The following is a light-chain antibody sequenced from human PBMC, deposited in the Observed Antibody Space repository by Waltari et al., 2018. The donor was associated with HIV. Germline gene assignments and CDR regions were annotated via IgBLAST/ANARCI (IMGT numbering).Light chain of an antibody. V-gene: IGLV2-14*03. CDR2: DVS. CDR3: SSYTSTYV. CDR1: SSDVGGYYY. Sequence: QSALTQPASVSGSPGQSITISCTGTSSDVGGYYYVSWYQPHPGKAPNLMLYDVSNRPAGVSNRFSGSKSGNTASLTISGLQAEDEADYYCSSYTSTYVFGTGTKVTVL. J-gene: IGLJ1*01.